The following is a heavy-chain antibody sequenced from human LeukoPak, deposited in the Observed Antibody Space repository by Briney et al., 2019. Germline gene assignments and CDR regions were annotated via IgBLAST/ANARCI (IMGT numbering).Heavy chain of an antibody. J-gene: IGHJ4*02. CDR1: GFTFSSYA. Sequence: GGSLRLSCAASGFTFSSYAMNWVRQAPGKGLEWVSAISGSDGSTYYADSVKGRFTISRDNSKNTLYLQMNSLRAEDTAVYYCAKSKVVAATMSRFDYWGQGTLVTVSS. CDR3: AKSKVVAATMSRFDY. CDR2: ISGSDGST. V-gene: IGHV3-23*01. D-gene: IGHD2-15*01.